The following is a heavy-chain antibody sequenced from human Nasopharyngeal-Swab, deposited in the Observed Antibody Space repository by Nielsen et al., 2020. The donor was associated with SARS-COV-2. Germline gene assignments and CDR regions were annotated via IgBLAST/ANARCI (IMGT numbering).Heavy chain of an antibody. CDR2: IYPGDSDT. D-gene: IGHD2-15*01. CDR3: ARRVGYCSGGSCYFDY. Sequence: KVSCKGSGYSFTSYWIGWVRQMPGKGLEWMGIIYPGDSDTRYSPSFQGQVTIPADKSISTAYLQWSSLKASDTAMYYCARRVGYCSGGSCYFDYWGQGTQVTVSS. V-gene: IGHV5-51*01. J-gene: IGHJ4*02. CDR1: GYSFTSYW.